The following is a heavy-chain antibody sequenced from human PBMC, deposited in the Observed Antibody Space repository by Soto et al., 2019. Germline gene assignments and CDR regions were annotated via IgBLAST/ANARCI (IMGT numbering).Heavy chain of an antibody. V-gene: IGHV5-51*01. D-gene: IGHD6-13*01. J-gene: IGHJ6*02. CDR3: ARGTQQGYGMDV. CDR2: IYPGDSDT. CDR1: GYSFTSYW. Sequence: GASLTISGTGSGYSFTSYWIGWVRPMPGKGLEWVGVIYPGDSDTRDTPSLQPPVTISADKSTSTPYLQWSRLKASDTAMDYWARGTQQGYGMDVWGQGTTVTVSS.